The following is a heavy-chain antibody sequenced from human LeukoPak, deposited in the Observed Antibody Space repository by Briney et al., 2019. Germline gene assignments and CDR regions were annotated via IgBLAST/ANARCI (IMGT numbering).Heavy chain of an antibody. J-gene: IGHJ4*02. D-gene: IGHD6-13*01. CDR2: IYYSGST. CDR1: GGSISSSSYY. Sequence: SETLSLTCTVSGGSISSSSYYWGWIRQPPGKGLEWIGSIYYSGSTYYNPSLKSRVTISVDTSKNQFSLKLSSVTAADTAVYYCARVSTLVLGLDYWGQGTLVTVSS. CDR3: ARVSTLVLGLDY. V-gene: IGHV4-39*07.